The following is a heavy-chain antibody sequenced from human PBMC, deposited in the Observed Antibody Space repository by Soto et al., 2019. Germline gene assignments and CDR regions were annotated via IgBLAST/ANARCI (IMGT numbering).Heavy chain of an antibody. D-gene: IGHD3-10*01. CDR1: GGSISSYY. CDR2: IYYSGST. V-gene: IGHV4-59*13. Sequence: PSETLSLTCTVSGGSISSYYWSWIRQPPGNGLEWIGYIYYSGSTNYNPSLKSRVTISVDTSKNQFSLKLCSVTAADTAVYYCARAGGWFGEFQYNWFDPWGQGTLVTVSS. J-gene: IGHJ5*02. CDR3: ARAGGWFGEFQYNWFDP.